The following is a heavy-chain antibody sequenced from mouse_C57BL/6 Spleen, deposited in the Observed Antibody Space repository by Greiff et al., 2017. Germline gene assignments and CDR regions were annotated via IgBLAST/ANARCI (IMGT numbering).Heavy chain of an antibody. J-gene: IGHJ1*03. V-gene: IGHV1-15*01. CDR3: TRRGYYWYLDV. Sequence: QVQLQQSGAELVRPGASVTLSCKASGYTFTDYEMHWVKQTPVHGLEWIGSIDPETGGTAYNQKFKGKAILTADKSSSTAYMELRSLTSEDSAVYYCTRRGYYWYLDVWGTGTTVTVSS. CDR1: GYTFTDYE. CDR2: IDPETGGT. D-gene: IGHD2-2*01.